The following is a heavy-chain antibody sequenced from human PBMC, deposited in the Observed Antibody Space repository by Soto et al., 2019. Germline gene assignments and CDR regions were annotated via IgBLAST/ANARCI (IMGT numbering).Heavy chain of an antibody. CDR3: TRDAPGERPYYFYY. Sequence: GSLRLSCAASGLSVSTNFMSWVRQAPGKGLEWLAVIYSGGKTFYADSVKGRFTISKDNSKNTLSLQMNSPRAEDTAVYYCTRDAPGERPYYFYY. CDR2: IYSGGKT. J-gene: IGHJ6*01. CDR1: GLSVSTNF. V-gene: IGHV3-53*01.